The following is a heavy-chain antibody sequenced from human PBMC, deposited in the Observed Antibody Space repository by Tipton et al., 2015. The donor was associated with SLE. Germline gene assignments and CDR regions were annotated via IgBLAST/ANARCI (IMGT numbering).Heavy chain of an antibody. V-gene: IGHV3-33*08. CDR1: GFTFSDYG. CDR2: IWYDGSDV. CDR3: ARALDY. Sequence: SLRLSCAASGFTFSDYGIHWVRQAPGKGLEWVAVIWYDGSDVRYADSVKGRFTISRDNSKNTLYLQMNSLRAEDTAVYYCARALDYWGQGTLVTVSS. J-gene: IGHJ4*02.